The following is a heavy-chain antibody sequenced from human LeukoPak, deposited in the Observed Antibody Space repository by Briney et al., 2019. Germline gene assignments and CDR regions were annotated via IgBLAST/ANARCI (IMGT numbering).Heavy chain of an antibody. CDR2: IAAGSGDT. CDR1: GYRFTSYW. CDR3: ARDSWVTTNYFDF. J-gene: IGHJ4*02. Sequence: GESLKISCKGSGYRFTSYWIGWVRQAPGQRLEWMGWIAAGSGDTKYSQELQDRITITRDTSASTAYMELSSLTSEDTAVYYCARDSWVTTNYFDFWGQGTLVTVSS. V-gene: IGHV1-3*01. D-gene: IGHD2-21*02.